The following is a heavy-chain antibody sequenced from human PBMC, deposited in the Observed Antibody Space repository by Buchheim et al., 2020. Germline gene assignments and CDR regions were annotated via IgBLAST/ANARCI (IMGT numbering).Heavy chain of an antibody. CDR2: VNQDGSGQ. J-gene: IGHJ4*02. CDR3: ARVSDSSWGKF. Sequence: VQLVESGGALVQPGGSLRLSCATSGFTFTNYGMRWVRQAPGKGLEWVASVNQDGSGQYYVDSVKGRFTISRENAQNSVYLQMNSLRAEDTAVYYCARVSDSSWGKFWGQGTL. CDR1: GFTFTNYG. V-gene: IGHV3-7*01. D-gene: IGHD7-27*01.